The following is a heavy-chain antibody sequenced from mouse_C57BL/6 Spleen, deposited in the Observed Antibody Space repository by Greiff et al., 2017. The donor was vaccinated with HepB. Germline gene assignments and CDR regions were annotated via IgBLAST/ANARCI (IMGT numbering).Heavy chain of an antibody. Sequence: EVKLMESGPELVKPGASVKISCKASGYSFTGYYMNWVKQSPEKSLEWIGELNPSTGGTTYNQKFKAKATLTVDKSSSTAYMQLKSLTSEDSAVYYCARWLTPYYYAMDYWGQGTSVTVSS. J-gene: IGHJ4*01. CDR3: ARWLTPYYYAMDY. CDR2: LNPSTGGT. D-gene: IGHD1-2*01. V-gene: IGHV1-42*01. CDR1: GYSFTGYY.